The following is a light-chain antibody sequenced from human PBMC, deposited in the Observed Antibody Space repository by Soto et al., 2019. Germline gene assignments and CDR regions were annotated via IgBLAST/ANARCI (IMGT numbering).Light chain of an antibody. CDR1: ASNLGGNP. V-gene: IGLV1-44*01. CDR2: TNL. CDR3: AAWNDSLNAVV. J-gene: IGLJ2*01. Sequence: QSVRTQPPSVSGTPGQKVSISCSGSASNLGGNPVNWYQHLPRAAPKLLIYTNLQRPSGVPDRFSGSKSGTSASLAISGLRSEDDADFYCAAWNDSLNAVVFGGGTQLTVL.